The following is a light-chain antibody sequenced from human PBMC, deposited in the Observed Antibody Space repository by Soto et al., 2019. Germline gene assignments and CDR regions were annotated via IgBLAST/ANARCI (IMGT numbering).Light chain of an antibody. CDR1: QSVNSD. CDR3: QQYNNWPRT. V-gene: IGKV3-15*01. J-gene: IGKJ1*01. Sequence: IVMTQSPATLSVSPGERVTLSCRASQSVNSDLAWYQQKPGQAPRLLIYGASTRATGIPARFSGSGSGTEFTLAISSLQSEDFAVYYCQQYNNWPRTFGQGTKVDI. CDR2: GAS.